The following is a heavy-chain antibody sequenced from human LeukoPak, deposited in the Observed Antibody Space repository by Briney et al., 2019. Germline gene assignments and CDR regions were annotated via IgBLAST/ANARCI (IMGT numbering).Heavy chain of an antibody. D-gene: IGHD3-10*01. J-gene: IGHJ6*03. CDR3: ARTLNYLGYSDMDV. V-gene: IGHV4-34*01. CDR1: GGSFNDWS. CDR2: INHSGST. Sequence: SETLSLTCAVYGGSFNDWSWSWFRQPPGKGLEYIGDINHSGSTNYNPSLKSRATISVDTSKNQFSLKLSSVTAADTAVYYCARTLNYLGYSDMDVWGKGTPVTVSS.